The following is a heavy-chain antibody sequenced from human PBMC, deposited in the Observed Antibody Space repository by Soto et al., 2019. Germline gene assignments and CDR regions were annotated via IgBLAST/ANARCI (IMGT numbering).Heavy chain of an antibody. D-gene: IGHD5-12*01. CDR2: ISAFNGNT. J-gene: IGHJ4*02. CDR3: ARDLDIVATTDY. CDR1: GYAFTSYD. Sequence: ASVKVSWKAAGYAFTSYDINWVRQATGQGLEWMGWISAFNGNTYYAQKLQGRVTMTTDTSTSTAYMELNSLRAEDTAVYYCARDLDIVATTDYWGQGTLVTVSS. V-gene: IGHV1-18*01.